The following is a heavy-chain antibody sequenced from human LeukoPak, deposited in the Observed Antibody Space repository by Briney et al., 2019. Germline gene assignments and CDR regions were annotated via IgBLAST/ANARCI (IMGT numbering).Heavy chain of an antibody. V-gene: IGHV3-9*01. D-gene: IGHD3-3*01. J-gene: IGHJ4*02. CDR2: ISWNSGSI. CDR1: GFTFDDYA. CDR3: AKGTYYDFWSGYLDY. Sequence: PARLLRLSCAASGFTFDDYAMHWVRQAPGKGLEWVSGISWNSGSIGYADSVKGRFTISRDNAKNSLYLQMNSLRAEDTALYYCAKGTYYDFWSGYLDYWGQGTLVTVSS.